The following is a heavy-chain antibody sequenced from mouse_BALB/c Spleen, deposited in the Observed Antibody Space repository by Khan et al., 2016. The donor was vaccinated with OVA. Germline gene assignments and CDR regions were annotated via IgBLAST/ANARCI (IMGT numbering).Heavy chain of an antibody. CDR1: GYTFTNYW. Sequence: QVQLQQSGAELVKPGASVKLSCKISGYTFTNYWIQWVKQRPGQGLGWIGQIFPGTGTTYYNENFKAKATLPIDTSSSTAYMQLSSLTSEDSAVYFCARGYFGNYEFAFWGQGSLVTVSA. CDR2: IFPGTGTT. D-gene: IGHD2-1*01. CDR3: ARGYFGNYEFAF. V-gene: IGHV1S132*01. J-gene: IGHJ3*01.